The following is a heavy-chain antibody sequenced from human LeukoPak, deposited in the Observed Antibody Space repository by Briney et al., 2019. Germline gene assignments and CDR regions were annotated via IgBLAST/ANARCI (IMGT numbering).Heavy chain of an antibody. CDR3: VRCRDGYNYWFDP. CDR2: INHSGST. V-gene: IGHV4-34*01. J-gene: IGHJ5*02. Sequence: KPSETLSLTCAVCGGSFSGYYWSWIRQPPGKGLEWIGEINHSGSTNYNPSLKSRVTISVDTSKNQFSLKLTSVTAADTAVYYCVRCRDGYNYWFDPWGQGTLVTVSS. D-gene: IGHD5-24*01. CDR1: GGSFSGYY.